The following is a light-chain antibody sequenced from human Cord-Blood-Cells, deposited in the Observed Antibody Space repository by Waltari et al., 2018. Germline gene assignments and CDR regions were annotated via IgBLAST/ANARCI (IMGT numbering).Light chain of an antibody. CDR2: DAS. J-gene: IGKJ1*01. CDR1: QSVSSY. Sequence: EIVLTQSPATLSLSPGERATLFCRASQSVSSYLAWYQQKPGQAPRLLIYDASNRATGIPARLGGSVSGTDFTLTISSLEPEDFAVYYCQQRSNWLWTFGQGTKVEIK. CDR3: QQRSNWLWT. V-gene: IGKV3-11*01.